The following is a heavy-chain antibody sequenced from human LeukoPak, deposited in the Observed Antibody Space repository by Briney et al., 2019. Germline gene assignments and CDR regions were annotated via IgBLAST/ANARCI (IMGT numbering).Heavy chain of an antibody. D-gene: IGHD6-13*01. V-gene: IGHV4-61*02. J-gene: IGHJ4*02. CDR3: ARHEEVAAAGGGDYFDY. CDR1: GGSISSGSYY. CDR2: IYTSGST. Sequence: SQTLSLTCTVSGGSISSGSYYWSWIRQPAGKGLEWIGRIYTSGSTNYNPSLKSRVTISVDTSKNQFSLKLSSVTAADTAVYYCARHEEVAAAGGGDYFDYWGQGTLVTVSS.